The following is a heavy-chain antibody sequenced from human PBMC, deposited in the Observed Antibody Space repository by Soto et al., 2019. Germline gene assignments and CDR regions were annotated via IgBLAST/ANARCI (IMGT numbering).Heavy chain of an antibody. V-gene: IGHV4-39*07. CDR1: GGSISSSGYY. CDR2: INCSGRT. J-gene: IGHJ4*02. Sequence: PSETLSLTCTVSGGSISSSGYYWSWIRQPPGKGLEWIGEINCSGRTNYNPSLESRVTISVDTSKNQFSLTLSSMTAADTAVYYCARERGTVRDFDYWGQGTLVTVSS. CDR3: ARERGTVRDFDY. D-gene: IGHD3-16*01.